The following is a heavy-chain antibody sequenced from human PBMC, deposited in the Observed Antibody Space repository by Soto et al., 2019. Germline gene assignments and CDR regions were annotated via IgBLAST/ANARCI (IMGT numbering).Heavy chain of an antibody. J-gene: IGHJ5*02. CDR3: AHRPNKDWFDP. CDR1: AFSLSTSGLV. V-gene: IGHV2-5*02. CDR2: IYWDDDK. Sequence: QITLKESGPTLVKPTQTLTLTCTFSAFSLSTSGLVVGCIRQPPGKALEWLALIYWDDDKRYSPSLKSRLTITKDTSKNQVVVTMTSIGPVDTATYYCAHRPNKDWFDPWGQGTLVTVSS.